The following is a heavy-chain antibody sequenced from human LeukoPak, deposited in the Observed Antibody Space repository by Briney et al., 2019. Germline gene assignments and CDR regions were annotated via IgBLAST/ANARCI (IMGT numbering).Heavy chain of an antibody. J-gene: IGHJ4*02. CDR1: GFTFTNAW. Sequence: KPGGSLRLSCVDSGFTFTNAWMSWVRQAPGKGLEWIGRIKSKTDGETTNYAEPVRGGFTISRDDSKSAVYLQMNSLKIEDTAVYYCTTDLGTYYHGSQRLIPIDYWGQGTLVTVSS. V-gene: IGHV3-15*01. CDR3: TTDLGTYYHGSQRLIPIDY. D-gene: IGHD3-10*01. CDR2: IKSKTDGETT.